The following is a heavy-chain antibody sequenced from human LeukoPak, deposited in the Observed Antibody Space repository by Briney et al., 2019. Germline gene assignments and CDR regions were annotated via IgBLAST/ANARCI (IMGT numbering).Heavy chain of an antibody. CDR2: IWHDGNNK. CDR3: ARDGAYSYTY. J-gene: IGHJ4*02. V-gene: IGHV3-33*01. Sequence: PGGSLRLSCAASGFNFNDYGMRWVRQAPGKGLEWVAIIWHDGNNKYYADSVRGRFTISRDNSKNTLYLEMNSLRAEDTAVYYCARDGAYSYTYWGQGTLVTVSS. D-gene: IGHD5-18*01. CDR1: GFNFNDYG.